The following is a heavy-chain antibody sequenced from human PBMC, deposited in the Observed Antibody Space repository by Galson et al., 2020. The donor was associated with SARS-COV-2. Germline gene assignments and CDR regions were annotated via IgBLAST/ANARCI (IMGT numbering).Heavy chain of an antibody. Sequence: TLSLTCAVYGGSFSDYSWTWVRQPPGKGLEWIGEISHSGSTNYSPSLKSRVFMSVDTSKNQFSLKLSAVTAADTAVYYCVRGRSRPIMVFDYYYFYMDVWGKGTTVTVSS. CDR1: GGSFSDYS. CDR2: ISHSGST. J-gene: IGHJ6*03. V-gene: IGHV4-34*01. D-gene: IGHD2-8*01. CDR3: VRGRSRPIMVFDYYYFYMDV.